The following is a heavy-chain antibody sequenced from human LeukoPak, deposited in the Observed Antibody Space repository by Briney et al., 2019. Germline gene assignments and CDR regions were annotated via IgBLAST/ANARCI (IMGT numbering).Heavy chain of an antibody. V-gene: IGHV3-21*06. D-gene: IGHD5-12*01. CDR1: GFTFRSYS. J-gene: IGHJ4*02. Sequence: WGSLRLSCAASGFTFRSYSMNWVRQAPGKGLEWVSSISSTSVYTYYADSVRGRFTMSRDNAKNSVYLQMNSLRAEDTAVYYCARGNSDYDNDYWGQGTLVTVSS. CDR2: ISSTSVYT. CDR3: ARGNSDYDNDY.